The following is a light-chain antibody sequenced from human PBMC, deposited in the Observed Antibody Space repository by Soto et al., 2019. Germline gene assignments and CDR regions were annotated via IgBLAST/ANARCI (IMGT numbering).Light chain of an antibody. CDR1: QSISTT. CDR2: GAS. Sequence: EIVMTQSPVTLSVSPGERATLSCRASQSISTTLAWYQQKPGQAPRLLISGASARATGVPARFSGSGSGTEFTLTISNLQSEDVAVYYCQQYNNWPSGTFGQGTKLEIK. V-gene: IGKV3-15*01. J-gene: IGKJ2*01. CDR3: QQYNNWPSGT.